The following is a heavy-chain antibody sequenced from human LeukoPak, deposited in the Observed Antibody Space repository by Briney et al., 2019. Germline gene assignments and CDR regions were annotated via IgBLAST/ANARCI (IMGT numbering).Heavy chain of an antibody. CDR1: GFTFSSYG. D-gene: IGHD4-17*01. CDR3: ASHHYGTTAY. J-gene: IGHJ4*02. Sequence: GGSLRLSCAASGFTFSSYGMSWVRQAPGKGLEWVSAISGSGDRTYYADSVKGRFPISRDNSKNTLFLQMNSLRAEDTAVYYCASHHYGTTAYWGQGTLVTVSS. V-gene: IGHV3-23*01. CDR2: ISGSGDRT.